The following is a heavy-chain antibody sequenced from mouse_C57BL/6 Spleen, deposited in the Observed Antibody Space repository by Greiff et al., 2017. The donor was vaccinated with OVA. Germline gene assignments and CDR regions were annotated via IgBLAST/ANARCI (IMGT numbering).Heavy chain of an antibody. CDR1: GFNIKDYY. J-gene: IGHJ3*01. CDR3: TTRSLYYDYGNAY. D-gene: IGHD2-4*01. V-gene: IGHV14-1*01. Sequence: DVKLQESGAELVRPGASVKLSCTASGFNIKDYYMHWVKQRPEQGLEWIGRIDPEDGDTEYAPKFQGKATMTADTSSNTAYLQLSSLTSEDTAVYYCTTRSLYYDYGNAYWGQGTLVTVSA. CDR2: IDPEDGDT.